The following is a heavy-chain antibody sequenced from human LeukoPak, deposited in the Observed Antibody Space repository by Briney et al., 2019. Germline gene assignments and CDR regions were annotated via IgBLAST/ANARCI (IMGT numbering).Heavy chain of an antibody. CDR1: GFTFSSYA. D-gene: IGHD3-10*01. J-gene: IGHJ4*02. V-gene: IGHV3-23*01. Sequence: GGSLRLSCAAYGFTFSSYAMSWVRQAPGKGLQWVSAISGSGGSTYYADSVKGRFTIFRDNSKNMLYLQMNSLRAEDTAVYYCAKLSLWFGESLFDYWGQGTLVTVSS. CDR3: AKLSLWFGESLFDY. CDR2: ISGSGGST.